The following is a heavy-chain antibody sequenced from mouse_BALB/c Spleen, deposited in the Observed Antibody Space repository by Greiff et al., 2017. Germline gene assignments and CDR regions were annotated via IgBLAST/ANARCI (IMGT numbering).Heavy chain of an antibody. V-gene: IGHV1-7*01. J-gene: IGHJ3*01. Sequence: QVQLKESGAELAKPGASVKMSCKASGYTFTSYWMHWVKQRPGQGLEWIGYINPSTGYTEYNQKFKDKATLTADKSSSTAYMQLSSLTSEDSAVYYCADGYDGAYWGQGTLVTVSA. CDR2: INPSTGYT. D-gene: IGHD2-2*01. CDR3: ADGYDGAY. CDR1: GYTFTSYW.